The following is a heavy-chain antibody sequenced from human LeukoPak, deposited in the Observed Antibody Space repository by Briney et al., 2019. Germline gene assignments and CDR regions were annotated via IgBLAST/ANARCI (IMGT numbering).Heavy chain of an antibody. CDR1: GGSYSGYY. CDR2: IDHSGST. CDR3: ASGELVQDDAFDI. D-gene: IGHD3-10*01. J-gene: IGHJ3*02. Sequence: SETLSLTCAVYGGSYSGYYWSWIRQPPGKGLEWIGEIDHSGSTNYNPSLKSRVTISVDTSKNQFSLKLSSVTAADTAVYYCASGELVQDDAFDIWGQGTMVTVSS. V-gene: IGHV4-34*01.